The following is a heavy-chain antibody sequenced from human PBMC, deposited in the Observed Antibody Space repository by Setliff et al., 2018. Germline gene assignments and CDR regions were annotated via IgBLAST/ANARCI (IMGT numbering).Heavy chain of an antibody. Sequence: SETLSLTCAVYGGSFSDYYWSWIRQPPGKGLEWIGEINHSGSTSYNPSLRSRVTTSADTSKNQFSLKLSSVTAADTAVYYCARHSGNDSSGYYYVNWFDPWGQGTLVTVSS. D-gene: IGHD3-22*01. CDR1: GGSFSDYY. CDR2: INHSGST. V-gene: IGHV4-34*01. CDR3: ARHSGNDSSGYYYVNWFDP. J-gene: IGHJ5*02.